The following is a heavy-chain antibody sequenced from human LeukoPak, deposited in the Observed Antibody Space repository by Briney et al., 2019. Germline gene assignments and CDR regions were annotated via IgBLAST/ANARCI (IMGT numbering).Heavy chain of an antibody. CDR3: ARGGRAISRA. J-gene: IGHJ5*02. CDR2: INQSGSI. Sequence: SETLSLTCAVSGGSLGDYYWSWVRQAPGEGLEWIVEINQSGSINYSPSLKSRLTLSIDPSKNQFSLNLTSVTAADTAVYYCARGGRAISRAWGQGILVTVSS. V-gene: IGHV4-34*01. D-gene: IGHD3-3*01. CDR1: GGSLGDYY.